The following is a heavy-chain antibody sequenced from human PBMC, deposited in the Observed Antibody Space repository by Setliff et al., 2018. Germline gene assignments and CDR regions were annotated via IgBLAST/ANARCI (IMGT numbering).Heavy chain of an antibody. CDR2: ISTYNGDT. CDR3: ARTVYYDSSGYGV. V-gene: IGHV1-18*01. Sequence: ASVKVSCKASGYTFTSYGISWVRQAPGQGLEWMGWISTYNGDTGEGQGLQGRVTMTTDTSTSTAYMELRSLRSDDTAVYYCARTVYYDSSGYGVWGQGTQVTVSS. D-gene: IGHD3-22*01. J-gene: IGHJ4*02. CDR1: GYTFTSYG.